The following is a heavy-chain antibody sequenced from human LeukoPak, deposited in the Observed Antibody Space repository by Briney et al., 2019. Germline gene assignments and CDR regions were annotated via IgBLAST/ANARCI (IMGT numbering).Heavy chain of an antibody. V-gene: IGHV4-4*07. CDR1: GGSITIYY. CDR2: IYTSGST. J-gene: IGHJ3*02. D-gene: IGHD6-13*01. Sequence: ASETLSLTCTVSGGSITIYYWSWIRQPAGKGLEWIGRIYTSGSTNYNPSLKSRVTMSVDTSKNQFSLKLSSVTAADTAVYYCARDLYSSRTNDAFVIWSQGTMVTVSS. CDR3: ARDLYSSRTNDAFVI.